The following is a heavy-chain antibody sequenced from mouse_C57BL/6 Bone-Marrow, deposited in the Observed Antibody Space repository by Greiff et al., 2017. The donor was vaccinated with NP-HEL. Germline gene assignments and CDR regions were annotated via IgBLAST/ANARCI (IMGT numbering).Heavy chain of an antibody. J-gene: IGHJ3*01. CDR1: GFTFSDYY. V-gene: IGHV5-12*01. CDR2: ISNGGGST. Sequence: EVMLVESGGGLVQPGGSLKLSCAASGFTFSDYYMYWVRQTPEKRLEWVAYISNGGGSTYYPDTVKGRFTISRDNAKNTLYLQMSRLKSEDTAMYYCARHYDGYLAYWGQGTLVTVSA. D-gene: IGHD2-3*01. CDR3: ARHYDGYLAY.